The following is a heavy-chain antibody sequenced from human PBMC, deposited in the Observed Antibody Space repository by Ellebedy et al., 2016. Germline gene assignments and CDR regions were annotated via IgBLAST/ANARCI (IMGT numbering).Heavy chain of an antibody. Sequence: ASVKVSCKASGGTFINYAFSWVRQAPGQGLEWIGGIIPIFRTPNYAQKFQGRVTIVADESTTTASLELSSLKSEDTAIYYCARTATKGGSSDFDLAFRPDYWGQGTPVTVSS. V-gene: IGHV1-69*13. D-gene: IGHD5-12*01. CDR3: ARTATKGGSSDFDLAFRPDY. CDR2: IIPIFRTP. J-gene: IGHJ4*02. CDR1: GGTFINYA.